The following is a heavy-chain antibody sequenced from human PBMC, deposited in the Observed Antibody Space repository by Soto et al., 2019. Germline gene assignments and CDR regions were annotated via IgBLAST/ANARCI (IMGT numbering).Heavy chain of an antibody. V-gene: IGHV4-4*07. CDR2: VSTNGAT. CDR1: DDFISSYF. D-gene: IGHD3-9*01. CDR3: ARADYEILTGSSAMAV. Sequence: PSETVRLTCTVSDDFISSYFLSWIRQPAGEGLEWIGRVSTNGATNYSPSLESRVTMSVDTSKNQFSLKLTSVTAADTAVYFCARADYEILTGSSAMAVWGQGPTVT. J-gene: IGHJ6*02.